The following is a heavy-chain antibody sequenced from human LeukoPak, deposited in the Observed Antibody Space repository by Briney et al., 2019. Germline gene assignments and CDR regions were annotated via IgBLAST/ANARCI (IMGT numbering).Heavy chain of an antibody. Sequence: SSETLSLTCTVSGGSISSYYWSWLRQPPGKGLEWIAYIDYRGSTTYNPSLKSRVTISVDTSRNQFSLKLSSVTAADTAVYYCARSRSGYSYDHAAFDIWGQGTVVTVSS. D-gene: IGHD5-18*01. CDR1: GGSISSYY. V-gene: IGHV4-59*01. CDR3: ARSRSGYSYDHAAFDI. CDR2: IDYRGST. J-gene: IGHJ3*02.